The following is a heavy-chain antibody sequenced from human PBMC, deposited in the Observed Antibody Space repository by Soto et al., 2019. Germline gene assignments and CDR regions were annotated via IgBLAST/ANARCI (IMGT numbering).Heavy chain of an antibody. Sequence: ASVKVSCKASGYTFTGYYMHWVRQAPGQGLEWMGWIYPNSGGAHYPPKSQGRVTMTRDTSISTAYMELNRLTSDDTAVYYCARTVTPWVVSGAFDIWGHGTMVTVSS. CDR3: ARTVTPWVVSGAFDI. CDR1: GYTFTGYY. CDR2: IYPNSGGA. J-gene: IGHJ3*02. D-gene: IGHD4-17*01. V-gene: IGHV1-2*02.